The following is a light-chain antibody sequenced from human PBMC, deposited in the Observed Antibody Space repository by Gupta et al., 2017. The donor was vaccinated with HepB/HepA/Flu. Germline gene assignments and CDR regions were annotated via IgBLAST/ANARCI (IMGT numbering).Light chain of an antibody. J-gene: IGKJ1*01. CDR3: QQSYSTQT. CDR2: AAS. Sequence: DIQMTQSPSSLSASVGDRVTITCRASQSISSYLNWYQQKPGKAPKLLIYAASSLQSGVPSRFSGSGSGTDCTLTSSRLQPEDFATYYCQQSYSTQTFGQGTKVEIK. CDR1: QSISSY. V-gene: IGKV1-39*01.